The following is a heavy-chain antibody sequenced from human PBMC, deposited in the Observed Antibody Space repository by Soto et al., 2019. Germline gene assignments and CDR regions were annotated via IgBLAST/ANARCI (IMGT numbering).Heavy chain of an antibody. J-gene: IGHJ6*02. Sequence: PSETLSLTWGVSGYSISGSKWWGWIRQPPGKGLEWIGYIYYSGSTYYNPSLKSRVTMSVDTSKNQFSLKLSSVTAVDTAVYYCARNGGNSFYYYYGMDVWGQGTTVTVSS. D-gene: IGHD2-21*02. CDR1: GYSISGSKW. V-gene: IGHV4-28*01. CDR2: IYYSGST. CDR3: ARNGGNSFYYYYGMDV.